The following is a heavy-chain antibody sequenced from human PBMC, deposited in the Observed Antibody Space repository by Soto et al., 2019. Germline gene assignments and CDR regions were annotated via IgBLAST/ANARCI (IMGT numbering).Heavy chain of an antibody. CDR2: VKAKTDGGTT. V-gene: IGHV3-15*05. Sequence: GGSLRLSCAASGFIFNSAWMFWVRQGPGKGLEWVGRVKAKTDGGTTDYAATVKGRFTISRDDSKNTVYLQMNSLKEEDTAVYYCTTRTFYYDSSGYYWTYWGQGTLVTVSS. D-gene: IGHD3-22*01. J-gene: IGHJ4*02. CDR1: GFIFNSAW. CDR3: TTRTFYYDSSGYYWTY.